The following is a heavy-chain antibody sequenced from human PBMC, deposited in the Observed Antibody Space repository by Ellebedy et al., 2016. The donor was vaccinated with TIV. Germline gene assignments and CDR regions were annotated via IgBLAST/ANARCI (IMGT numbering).Heavy chain of an antibody. CDR2: IHHTGGT. Sequence: ESLKISCAVSGFILSDHDMDWVRQPPGKGLEWIGEIHHTGGTNYNPSLKSRVTISVDTSKNQFSLELSSVTAADTAVYYCTRNGYYCLDYWGQGTLVTVSS. D-gene: IGHD3-22*01. CDR1: GFILSDHD. V-gene: IGHV4-34*01. J-gene: IGHJ4*02. CDR3: TRNGYYCLDY.